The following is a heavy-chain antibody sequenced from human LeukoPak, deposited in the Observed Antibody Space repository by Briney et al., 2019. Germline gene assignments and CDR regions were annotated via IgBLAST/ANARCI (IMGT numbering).Heavy chain of an antibody. CDR3: AKGSGSSGYYYASSWAFDI. D-gene: IGHD3-22*01. CDR1: GFTFSSYG. J-gene: IGHJ3*02. Sequence: GGSLRLSCAASGFTFSSYGMHWVRQAPGKGLEWVAVISYDGSNKYYADSVKGRFTISRDNSKNTLYLQTNSLRAEDTAVYYCAKGSGSSGYYYASSWAFDIWGQGTMVTVSS. V-gene: IGHV3-30*18. CDR2: ISYDGSNK.